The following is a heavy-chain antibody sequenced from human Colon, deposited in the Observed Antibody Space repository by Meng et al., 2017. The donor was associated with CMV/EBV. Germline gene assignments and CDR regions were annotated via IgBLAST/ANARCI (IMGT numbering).Heavy chain of an antibody. CDR2: ISGSTGYT. D-gene: IGHD1-1*01. V-gene: IGHV1-18*01. Sequence: QVQPVQSGAEVKEPGVSVLVSCRSSGYTFTSYGINWVRQAPGQGLEWMGWISGSTGYTNRAQKFQGRVTMTTDTSTSTAYLALTSLTSNDTAVYYCARGRPNWSGVLDYWGQGTLVTVSS. J-gene: IGHJ4*02. CDR1: GYTFTSYG. CDR3: ARGRPNWSGVLDY.